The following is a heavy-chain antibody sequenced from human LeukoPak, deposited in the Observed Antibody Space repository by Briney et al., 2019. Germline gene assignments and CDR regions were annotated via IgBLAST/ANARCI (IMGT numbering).Heavy chain of an antibody. CDR3: ARGTVAGPTDY. CDR1: EFSVGSNY. J-gene: IGHJ4*02. Sequence: GGSLRLSCAASEFSVGSNYMTWVRQAPGKGLEWVSLIYSGGSTYYADSVKGRFTISRDNSKNTLCLQMNSLRAEDTAVYYCARGTVAGPTDYWGQGTLVTVSS. D-gene: IGHD6-19*01. V-gene: IGHV3-66*01. CDR2: IYSGGST.